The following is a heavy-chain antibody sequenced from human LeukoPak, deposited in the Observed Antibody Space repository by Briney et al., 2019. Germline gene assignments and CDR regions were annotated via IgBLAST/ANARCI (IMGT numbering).Heavy chain of an antibody. V-gene: IGHV4-39*01. Sequence: SETLSLTCTVSGGSISSSSYYWGWIRQPPGKGLEWIGSVYYSGSTYYNPSLKSRVTISLDTSKNQFSLKLSSVTAADTAVYYCASSLVRADMVTGIDYWGQGTLVTVSS. D-gene: IGHD5-18*01. J-gene: IGHJ4*02. CDR3: ASSLVRADMVTGIDY. CDR1: GGSISSSSYY. CDR2: VYYSGST.